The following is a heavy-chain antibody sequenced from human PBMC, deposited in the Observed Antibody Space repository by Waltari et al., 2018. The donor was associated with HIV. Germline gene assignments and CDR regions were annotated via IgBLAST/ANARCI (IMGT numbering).Heavy chain of an antibody. V-gene: IGHV4-34*01. CDR1: TGSFSGYQ. CDR3: ARGRMTTLLPPPFWYFDI. D-gene: IGHD1-1*01. CDR2: ISHSGRS. Sequence: QVQLEQWGAGLLKPSETLSLTCAVYTGSFSGYQWSWLRQTPDKGLEWIGDISHSGRSTYNSSLKSRVTMSIDTSKNQFSLKLNSVTAADTAVYFCARGRMTTLLPPPFWYFDIWGRGTLVTVS. J-gene: IGHJ2*01.